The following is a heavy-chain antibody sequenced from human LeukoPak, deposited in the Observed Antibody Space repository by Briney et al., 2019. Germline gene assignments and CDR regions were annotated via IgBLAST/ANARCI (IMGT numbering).Heavy chain of an antibody. CDR2: IYTSGST. D-gene: IGHD5-18*01. CDR3: AREPVDTAMVIEGIDY. Sequence: SETLSLTCTVSGGSISSGSYYWSWIRQPAGKGLEWIGRIYTSGSTNYNPSLKSRVTISVDKSKNQFSLKLSSVTAADTAVYYCAREPVDTAMVIEGIDYWGQGTLVTVSS. J-gene: IGHJ4*02. V-gene: IGHV4-61*02. CDR1: GGSISSGSYY.